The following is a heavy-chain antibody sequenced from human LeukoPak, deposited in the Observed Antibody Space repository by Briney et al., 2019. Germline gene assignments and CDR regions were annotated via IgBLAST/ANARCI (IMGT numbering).Heavy chain of an antibody. V-gene: IGHV4-61*01. J-gene: IGHJ4*02. CDR1: GGPVSSGSYY. D-gene: IGHD4-23*01. CDR2: IYYSGST. CDR3: ARDKAGYGGKGGIDY. Sequence: SETLSLTCTVSGGPVSSGSYYWSWIRQPPGKGLEWIGYIYYSGSTNYNPSLKSQVTISVDTSKNQFSLKLSSVTAADTAVYYCARDKAGYGGKGGIDYWGQGTLVTVSS.